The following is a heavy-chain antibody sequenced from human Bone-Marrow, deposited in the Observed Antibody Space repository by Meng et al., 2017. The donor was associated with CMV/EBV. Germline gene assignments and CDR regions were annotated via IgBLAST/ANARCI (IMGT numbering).Heavy chain of an antibody. D-gene: IGHD3-3*01. CDR1: GYTFTSYG. V-gene: IGHV1-18*01. J-gene: IGHJ4*02. CDR2: ISAYNGNT. CDR3: ARTLYYDFWSGYSPTPDY. Sequence: ASVKVSCKASGYTFTSYGISWVRQAPGQGLEWMGWISAYNGNTNYAQKLQGRVTMTTDTSTSTAYMELRSLRSDDTAVYYCARTLYYDFWSGYSPTPDYWGQGTLVTGSS.